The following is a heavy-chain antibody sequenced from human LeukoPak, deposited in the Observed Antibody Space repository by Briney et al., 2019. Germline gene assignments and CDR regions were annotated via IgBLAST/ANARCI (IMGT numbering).Heavy chain of an antibody. CDR3: ARGVAVAATALDY. J-gene: IGHJ4*02. D-gene: IGHD6-19*01. V-gene: IGHV3-48*04. CDR2: ISHDSGVR. CDR1: GFIFSRDS. Sequence: GGSLRLSCEASGFIFSRDSMNWVRQAPGKGLEWISYISHDSGVRYYADSVRGRFTISRDNAKNSLYLQMNSLRAEDTAVYYCARGVAVAATALDYWGQGTLVTVSS.